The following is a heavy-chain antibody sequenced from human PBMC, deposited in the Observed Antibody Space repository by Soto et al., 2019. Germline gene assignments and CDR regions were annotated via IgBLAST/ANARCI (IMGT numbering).Heavy chain of an antibody. J-gene: IGHJ5*02. Sequence: SETLSLTCSGSGCSITYNYLTWIRPSPGKGLEWVGYIYYTGITNYNPSLKRRVTISLDRSKNQFSLKLDSVTAADTAVYYCARALDYDFWGGRNWFDPWGQGTLVTVSS. CDR1: GCSITYNY. D-gene: IGHD3-3*01. CDR2: IYYTGIT. CDR3: ARALDYDFWGGRNWFDP. V-gene: IGHV4-59*01.